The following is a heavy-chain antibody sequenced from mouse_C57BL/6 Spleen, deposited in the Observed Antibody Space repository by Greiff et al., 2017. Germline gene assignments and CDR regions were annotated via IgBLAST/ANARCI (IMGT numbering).Heavy chain of an antibody. CDR3: ARSTVVAGDAMDY. Sequence: VQLQQPGAELVRPGSSVKLSCKASGYTFTSYWMDWVKQRPGQVLEWIGNIYPSDSETHYNQKFKDKATLTVDKSSSTAYMQLSSLTSEDSAVYYCARSTVVAGDAMDYWGQGTSVTVSS. V-gene: IGHV1-61*01. CDR1: GYTFTSYW. J-gene: IGHJ4*01. CDR2: IYPSDSET. D-gene: IGHD1-1*01.